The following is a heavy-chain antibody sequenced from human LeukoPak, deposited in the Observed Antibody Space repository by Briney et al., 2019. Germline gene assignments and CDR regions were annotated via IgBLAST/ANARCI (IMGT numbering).Heavy chain of an antibody. CDR1: GFTFSTYG. CDR2: ISGSGDNT. D-gene: IGHD1-26*01. CDR3: AKGGSPGPD. V-gene: IGHV3-23*01. J-gene: IGHJ4*02. Sequence: PGGSLRLSCAGAGFTFSTYGMSWVRQAPGKGLEWVSAISGSGDNTYYVDSVKGRFTVSRDNSKNTLYLQMNSLRAEDTAVYYCAKGGSPGPDWGQGTLVTVSS.